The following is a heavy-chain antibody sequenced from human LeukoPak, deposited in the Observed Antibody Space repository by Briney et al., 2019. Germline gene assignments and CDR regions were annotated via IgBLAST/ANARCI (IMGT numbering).Heavy chain of an antibody. D-gene: IGHD1-26*01. Sequence: PGGSLRLSCAASGFTSSSSAMSWVRQAPGKGLEWVSAISNNGGYTYYADSVQGRFTISRDNSKNTLYLQMNSLRAEDTAVYYCAKGMYVGYYYGMDVWGQGTTVTVSS. CDR2: ISNNGGYT. V-gene: IGHV3-23*01. CDR1: GFTSSSSA. J-gene: IGHJ6*02. CDR3: AKGMYVGYYYGMDV.